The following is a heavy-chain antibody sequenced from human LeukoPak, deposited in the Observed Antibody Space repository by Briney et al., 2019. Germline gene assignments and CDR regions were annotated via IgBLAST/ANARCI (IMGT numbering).Heavy chain of an antibody. CDR1: GFTFSSYA. V-gene: IGHV3-23*01. CDR2: ISGSGGST. CDR3: ATRAVAVNYFDY. J-gene: IGHJ4*02. D-gene: IGHD6-19*01. Sequence: GGSLRLSCAASGFTFSSYAMSWVRQAPGKGLEWVSAISGSGGSTYYVDSVKGRFTISRDNSKNTLYLQMNSLRAEDTAVYYCATRAVAVNYFDYWGQGTLVTVSS.